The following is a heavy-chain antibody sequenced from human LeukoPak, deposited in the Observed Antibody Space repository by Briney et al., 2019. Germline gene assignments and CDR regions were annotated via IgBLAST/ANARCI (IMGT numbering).Heavy chain of an antibody. J-gene: IGHJ5*02. CDR1: GGSFSGYY. CDR3: ASRLDIFTFDP. V-gene: IGHV4-34*01. Sequence: PSETLSLTCAVYGGSFSGYYWSWIRQPPGKGLEWIGEINHSGSTNYNPSLKSRVTISVDTSKNQFSLKLSSVTAADTAVYYCASRLDIFTFDPWGQGTLVTVSS. D-gene: IGHD2-2*03. CDR2: INHSGST.